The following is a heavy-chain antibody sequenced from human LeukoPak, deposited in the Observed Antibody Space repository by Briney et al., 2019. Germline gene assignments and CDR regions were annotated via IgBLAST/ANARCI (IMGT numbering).Heavy chain of an antibody. CDR2: ISPDGDST. CDR3: ARDPAGSLPAFDI. J-gene: IGHJ3*02. Sequence: PGGSLRRSCAASEFTFSSYGMDWVRQAPGKGLVWVSRISPDGDSTNYADSVQGRFTVSRDNAKNTLYLQMNSLRAEDTAVYYCARDPAGSLPAFDIWGQGTLVTVSS. CDR1: EFTFSSYG. V-gene: IGHV3-74*01.